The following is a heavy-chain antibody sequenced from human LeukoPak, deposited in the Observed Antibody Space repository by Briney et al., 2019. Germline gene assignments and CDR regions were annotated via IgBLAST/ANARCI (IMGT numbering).Heavy chain of an antibody. V-gene: IGHV3-11*01. Sequence: GSLRLSCAASGFTFSDYYMSWIRQAPGKGLEWVSYISSSGSTIYYADSVKGRFTISRDNAKNSLYLQMNSLRAEDTAVYYCARDTQKYCTNGVCYGLDYWGQGTLVTVSS. J-gene: IGHJ4*02. CDR3: ARDTQKYCTNGVCYGLDY. CDR2: ISSSGSTI. D-gene: IGHD2-8*01. CDR1: GFTFSDYY.